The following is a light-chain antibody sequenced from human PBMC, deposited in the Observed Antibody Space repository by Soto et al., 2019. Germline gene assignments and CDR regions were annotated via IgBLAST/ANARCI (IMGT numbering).Light chain of an antibody. CDR3: QQYNNWPPRVT. CDR2: DAS. V-gene: IGKV3-15*01. CDR1: QSVSSN. J-gene: IGKJ4*01. Sequence: IVLTQSPATLSVSPGERATLSCRASQSVSSNLAWYQHKPGQAPRLLIYDASTRATGIPARFSGSGSGTDLTLTISSLQSEDFALYYCQQYNNWPPRVTFGGGTKVEIK.